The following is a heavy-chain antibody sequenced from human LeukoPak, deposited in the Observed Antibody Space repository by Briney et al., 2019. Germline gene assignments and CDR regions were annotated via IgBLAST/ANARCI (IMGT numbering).Heavy chain of an antibody. J-gene: IGHJ4*02. CDR3: ARAAGIAAAGPYMDYFDY. D-gene: IGHD6-13*01. CDR1: GGSIRSSYYY. Sequence: SETLSLTCTVSGGSIRSSYYYWGWIRQPPGKGLEWVGSIYDSGSTYYNPSLKSRVTISVDTSKDQFSLKLSSVTAADTAVYYCARAAGIAAAGPYMDYFDYWGQGTLVTVSS. V-gene: IGHV4-39*07. CDR2: IYDSGST.